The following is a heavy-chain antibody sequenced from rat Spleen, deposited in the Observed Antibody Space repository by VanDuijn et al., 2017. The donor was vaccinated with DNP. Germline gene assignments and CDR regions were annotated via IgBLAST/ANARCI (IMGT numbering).Heavy chain of an antibody. J-gene: IGHJ2*01. D-gene: IGHD1-5*01. CDR2: INPYGGNT. Sequence: EVQLVESGGGLVQPGRSLKLSCEASGFTFSHHDMAWVRQAPTKGLEWVAAINPYGGNTYYRDSVKGRFTISRDDAKNTQYLQMDSLRSEDTATYYCARQGYRYNYFDYWGQGVMVTVSS. CDR3: ARQGYRYNYFDY. V-gene: IGHV5S23*01. CDR1: GFTFSHHD.